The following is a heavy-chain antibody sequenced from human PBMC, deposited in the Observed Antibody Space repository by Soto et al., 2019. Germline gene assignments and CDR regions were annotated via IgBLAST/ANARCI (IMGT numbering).Heavy chain of an antibody. V-gene: IGHV3-48*01. D-gene: IGHD4-17*01. CDR2: ISSSSRSI. J-gene: IGHJ4*02. CDR1: GFTFSSYS. CDR3: ARDATMITVSTRCDY. Sequence: EVQLVESGGGLVQPGGSLRLYCGASGFTFSSYSFNWVRQAPGKGLEWVSYISSSSRSIYYADSVKGRFTISRDNGNKSLFLQMSSLRAEDTAVYYCARDATMITVSTRCDYWVRGTLVTVSS.